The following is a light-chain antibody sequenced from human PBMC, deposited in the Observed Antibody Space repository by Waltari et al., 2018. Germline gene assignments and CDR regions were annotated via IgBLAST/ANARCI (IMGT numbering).Light chain of an antibody. V-gene: IGKV3-11*01. J-gene: IGKJ4*01. CDR3: QQRSNWPLT. Sequence: DTVLPQSPAPMSSSPGDIATLSCKGSQSGRNFLAWYQQKPGQAPRLLIYDTSNRATGIPARFSGSGFETDFTLTISSLEPEDFAVYYCQQRSNWPLTFGGGTKVEIK. CDR1: QSGRNF. CDR2: DTS.